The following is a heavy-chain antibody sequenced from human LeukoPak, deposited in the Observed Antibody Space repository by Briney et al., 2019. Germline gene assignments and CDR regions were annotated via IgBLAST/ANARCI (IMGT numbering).Heavy chain of an antibody. CDR1: GGSISSDY. Sequence: SETLSLTCTVSGGSISSDYWSWIRQPPGRGLEWIGSIYYTGSTNYNSSLKSRVTISLDTSKKHFSLKLSSVTAADTAVYYCARFRPWGYFQDWGQGTLVTVSS. CDR2: IYYTGST. CDR3: ARFRPWGYFQD. V-gene: IGHV4-59*01. J-gene: IGHJ1*01. D-gene: IGHD3-16*01.